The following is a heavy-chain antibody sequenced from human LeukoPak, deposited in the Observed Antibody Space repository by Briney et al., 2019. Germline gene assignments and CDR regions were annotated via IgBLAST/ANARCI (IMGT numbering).Heavy chain of an antibody. J-gene: IGHJ4*02. Sequence: GGSLKNSCKGSGYSFFSYRIGWGGPMTGKSLEWVGVIIPADSDTRYSPSFQGQVTISADKSITTAYLQWSSLKASDTAMYYCASVYSSSSWDYWGQGTLVTVSS. CDR2: IIPADSDT. V-gene: IGHV5-51*01. D-gene: IGHD6-6*01. CDR1: GYSFFSYR. CDR3: ASVYSSSSWDY.